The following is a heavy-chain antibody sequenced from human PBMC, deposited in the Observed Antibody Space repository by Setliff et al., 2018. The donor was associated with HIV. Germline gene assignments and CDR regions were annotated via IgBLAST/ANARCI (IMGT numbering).Heavy chain of an antibody. CDR2: IYYSGST. Sequence: SSETLFLTCTVSGGSISSYYWSWIRQPPGKGLEWIGYIYYSGSTNYNPSLKSRVTISVDTSKNQFSLKLSSVTAADTAVYYCARDRSSGRGYYYYYYMDVWGKGTTVTVS. V-gene: IGHV4-59*01. D-gene: IGHD6-19*01. CDR1: GGSISSYY. CDR3: ARDRSSGRGYYYYYYMDV. J-gene: IGHJ6*03.